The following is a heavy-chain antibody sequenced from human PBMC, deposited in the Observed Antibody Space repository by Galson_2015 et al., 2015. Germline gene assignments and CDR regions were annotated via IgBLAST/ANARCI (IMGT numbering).Heavy chain of an antibody. V-gene: IGHV3-7*01. CDR2: DGGVR. D-gene: IGHD2/OR15-2a*01. CDR3: ARPRPTYFFDY. Sequence: DGGVRYNADSVRGRFTISRDNSKNSLFLQMDSLTVDDTAVYYCARPRPTYFFDYWGQGTLVTVSS. J-gene: IGHJ4*02.